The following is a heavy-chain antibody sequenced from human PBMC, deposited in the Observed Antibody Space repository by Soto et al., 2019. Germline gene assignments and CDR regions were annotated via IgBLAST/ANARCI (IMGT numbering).Heavy chain of an antibody. CDR1: GFKFSNYA. CDR2: ISATGGGT. V-gene: IGHV3-23*01. CDR3: AKDRRAGGNSAFYFDF. J-gene: IGHJ4*02. D-gene: IGHD3-16*01. Sequence: GGSLRLSCAASGFKFSNYAMSWVRQAPGKGLEWVSLISATGGGTYYADSVKGRFTISRDNSHNTLYLQAHSLTAEDTAVYYCAKDRRAGGNSAFYFDFWGQGAQVTVSS.